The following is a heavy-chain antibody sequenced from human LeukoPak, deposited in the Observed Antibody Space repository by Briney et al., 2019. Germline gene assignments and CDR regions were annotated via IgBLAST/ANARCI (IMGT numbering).Heavy chain of an antibody. J-gene: IGHJ4*02. CDR3: AKAIFGVVIADY. CDR2: ISGSGGST. V-gene: IGHV3-23*01. CDR1: GFTFSSYA. D-gene: IGHD3-3*01. Sequence: GGSLRLSCAASGFTFSSYAMSWVRQAPGKGLEWVSAISGSGGSTYYAGSVKGRFTISRDNSKNTLYLQMNSLRAEDTAVYYCAKAIFGVVIADYWGQGTLVTVSS.